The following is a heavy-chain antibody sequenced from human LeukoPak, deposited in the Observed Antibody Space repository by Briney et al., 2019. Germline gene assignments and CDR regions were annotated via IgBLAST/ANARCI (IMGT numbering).Heavy chain of an antibody. J-gene: IGHJ4*02. D-gene: IGHD3-10*01. V-gene: IGHV3-43*02. CDR2: ISGDGTIT. Sequence: GGSLRLSCAASGFTSDDYAMHWVRQAPGKGLEWLSLISGDGTITYYSDSVKGRFTISRDNAKNSLYLQMNSLRAEDTALYYCAKTKTRAYGSGSYLGYYFDYWGQGTLVTVSS. CDR3: AKTKTRAYGSGSYLGYYFDY. CDR1: GFTSDDYA.